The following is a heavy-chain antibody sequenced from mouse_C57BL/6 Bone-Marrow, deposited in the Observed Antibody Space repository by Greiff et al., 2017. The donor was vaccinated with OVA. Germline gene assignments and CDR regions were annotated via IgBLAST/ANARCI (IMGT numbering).Heavy chain of an antibody. Sequence: QVQLKESGAELVRPGTSVKMSCKASGYTFTNYWIGWAKQRPGHGLEWIGDIYPGGGYTNYNEKFKGKATLTADKSSSTAYMQFSSLTSEDSAIYYCALLLRWYVDVWGTGTTVTVSS. J-gene: IGHJ1*03. CDR3: ALLLRWYVDV. V-gene: IGHV1-63*01. CDR1: GYTFTNYW. CDR2: IYPGGGYT. D-gene: IGHD1-1*01.